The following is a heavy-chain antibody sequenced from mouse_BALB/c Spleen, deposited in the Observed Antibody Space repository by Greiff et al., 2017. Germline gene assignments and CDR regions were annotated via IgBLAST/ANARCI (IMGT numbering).Heavy chain of an antibody. CDR1: GFTFSSYG. CDR3: AREGKIAMDY. Sequence: EVMLVESGGDLVKPGGSLKLSCAASGFTFSSYGMSWVRQTPDKRLEWVATISSGGSYTYYPDSVKGRFTISRDNAKNTLYLQMSSLKSEDTAMYYCAREGKIAMDYWGQGTTLTVSS. D-gene: IGHD2-1*01. J-gene: IGHJ4*01. CDR2: ISSGGSYT. V-gene: IGHV5-6*01.